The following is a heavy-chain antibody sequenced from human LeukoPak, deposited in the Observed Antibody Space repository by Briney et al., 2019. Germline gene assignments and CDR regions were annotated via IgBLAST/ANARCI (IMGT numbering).Heavy chain of an antibody. J-gene: IGHJ4*02. D-gene: IGHD3-3*01. CDR2: IYPGDSDT. V-gene: IGHV5-51*01. CDR1: GYSFTSYW. CDR3: ARRLDYDFADPRFDY. Sequence: PGESPKISCKGSGYSFTSYWIGWVRQTPGKGLEWMGIIYPGDSDTRYSPSFQGQVTISADKSISTAYLQWSSLKASDTAMYYCARRLDYDFADPRFDYWGQGTLSPSPQ.